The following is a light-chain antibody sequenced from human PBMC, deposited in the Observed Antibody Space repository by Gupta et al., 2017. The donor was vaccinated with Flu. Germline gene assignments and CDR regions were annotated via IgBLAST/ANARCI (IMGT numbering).Light chain of an antibody. CDR2: DAS. CDR1: QSVNNQ. CDR3: QQRSGLPMYT. V-gene: IGKV3-11*01. J-gene: IGKJ2*01. Sequence: EIVLTQSPVTLSLSPADSAVLSCRASQSVNNQLAWYQQRPGQPPRLLMYDASRRAAGVPARFSGSGSGTDFTLTITTLEPEDFAVYYCQQRSGLPMYTFGQGTKLEIK.